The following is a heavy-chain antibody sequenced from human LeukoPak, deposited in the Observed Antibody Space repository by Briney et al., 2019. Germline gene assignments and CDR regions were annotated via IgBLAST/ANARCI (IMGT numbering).Heavy chain of an antibody. D-gene: IGHD6-13*01. V-gene: IGHV3-33*01. J-gene: IGHJ4*02. CDR2: IWYDGSNK. CDR3: ARDHVIAAAGTFDY. Sequence: PGGSLRLSCAASGFTFSSYGMHWVRQAPGKGLEWVAVIWYDGSNKYYADSVKGRFTISRDNSKNTLYLQMNSLRAEDTAVYYCARDHVIAAAGTFDYWGQGTLVTVSS. CDR1: GFTFSSYG.